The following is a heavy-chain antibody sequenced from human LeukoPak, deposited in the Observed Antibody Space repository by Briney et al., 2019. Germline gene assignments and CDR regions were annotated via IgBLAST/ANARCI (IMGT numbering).Heavy chain of an antibody. V-gene: IGHV1-8*01. CDR2: MNPNSGNT. Sequence: ASVKVSCKASGNTFTTYDFNWVRQATGQGLEWMGWMNPNSGNTGYAQKFQGRVTMTRNTSISTAYMELSSLRSEDTAVYYCARARGLLLWFSGGRLDGMDVWGQGTTVTVSS. CDR1: GNTFTTYD. J-gene: IGHJ6*02. CDR3: ARARGLLLWFSGGRLDGMDV. D-gene: IGHD3-10*01.